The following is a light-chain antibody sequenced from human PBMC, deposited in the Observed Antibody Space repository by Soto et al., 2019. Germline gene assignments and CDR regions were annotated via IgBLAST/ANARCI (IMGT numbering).Light chain of an antibody. CDR3: QHYNNWPLT. J-gene: IGKJ4*01. CDR1: QSISKR. V-gene: IGKV3-15*01. CDR2: GAS. Sequence: EIVMTQSPATLSVSPGERATLSCRASQSISKRLGWYQQKPGQAPRLLIYGASTRATGIPGRFSGSGSGTEFTLTISTVQSEDLAVYYCQHYNNWPLTFGRGTKVDIK.